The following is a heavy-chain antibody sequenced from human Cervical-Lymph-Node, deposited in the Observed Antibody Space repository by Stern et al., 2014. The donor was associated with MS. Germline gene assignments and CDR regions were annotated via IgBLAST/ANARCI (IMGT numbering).Heavy chain of an antibody. CDR2: IWSDGSKT. J-gene: IGHJ3*02. Sequence: QVQLVESGGGVVQPGRSLRLSCTTSGFNFSSYAMHWVRQAPGKGLRWVAFIWSDGSKTHFADSVKGRFTISRDNSKNTLYLQMSSLRAEDTAVYYCTTDSLRPIWGQGTMGTVSS. CDR1: GFNFSSYA. CDR3: TTDSLRPI. V-gene: IGHV3-33*01.